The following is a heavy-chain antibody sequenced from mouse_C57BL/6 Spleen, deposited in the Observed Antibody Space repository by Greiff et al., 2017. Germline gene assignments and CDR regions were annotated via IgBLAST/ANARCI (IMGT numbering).Heavy chain of an antibody. D-gene: IGHD4-1*01. V-gene: IGHV5-4*01. CDR2: ISDGGSYT. CDR3: ARETRTGYFDY. Sequence: EVKLEESGGGLVKPGGSLKLSCAASGFTFSSYAMSWVRQTPEKRLEWVATISDGGSYTYYPDNVKGRFTISRDNAKNNLYLQMSHLKSEDTAMYYCARETRTGYFDYWGQGTTLTVSS. J-gene: IGHJ2*01. CDR1: GFTFSSYA.